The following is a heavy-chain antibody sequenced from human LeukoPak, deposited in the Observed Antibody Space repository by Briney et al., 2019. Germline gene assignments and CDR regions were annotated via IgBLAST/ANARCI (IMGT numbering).Heavy chain of an antibody. Sequence: SETLSLTCTVSGGSISSHYWYWIRQHPGKGLEWIGHIYNSGSSYYNPSLKSRLTISVDTSKNQFSLKLSSVTAADTAVYYCARASAGVAAAANWGQGTLVTVSS. J-gene: IGHJ4*02. D-gene: IGHD2-2*01. V-gene: IGHV4-59*06. CDR3: ARASAGVAAAAN. CDR2: IYNSGSS. CDR1: GGSISSHY.